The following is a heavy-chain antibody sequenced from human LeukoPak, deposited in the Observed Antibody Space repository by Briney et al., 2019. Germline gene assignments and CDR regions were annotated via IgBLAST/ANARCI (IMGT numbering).Heavy chain of an antibody. Sequence: GGSLRLSCAASGFTFSSYSMNWVRQAPGKGLEWVSSISSSGSYIYYADSVKGRFTIARDNAKNSLYLQMNSLRAEDTAVYYCARGSGEFDYWGQGTLVTVSS. CDR2: ISSSGSYI. CDR3: ARGSGEFDY. D-gene: IGHD3-10*01. CDR1: GFTFSSYS. V-gene: IGHV3-21*01. J-gene: IGHJ4*02.